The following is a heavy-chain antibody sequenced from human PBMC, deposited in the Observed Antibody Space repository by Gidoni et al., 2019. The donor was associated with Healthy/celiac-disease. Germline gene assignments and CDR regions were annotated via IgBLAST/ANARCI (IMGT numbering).Heavy chain of an antibody. J-gene: IGHJ5*02. CDR3: ARGGTYCSSTSCANNWFDP. Sequence: QVQLQQWGAGLWKSSETVSLTCAVYGGSFIGYYWSWIRQPPGKGLEWIGEITHSGSTNYNPSLKTRVTISVDTSKNHFSLKLSSVTAADTAAYYCARGGTYCSSTSCANNWFDPWGQGTLVTVSS. CDR1: GGSFIGYY. V-gene: IGHV4-34*01. D-gene: IGHD2-2*01. CDR2: ITHSGST.